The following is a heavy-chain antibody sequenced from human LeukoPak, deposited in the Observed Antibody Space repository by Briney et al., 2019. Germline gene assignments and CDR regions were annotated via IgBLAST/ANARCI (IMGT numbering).Heavy chain of an antibody. Sequence: SQTLSLTCAISGDSFSSNSAAWIWVRQSPSRGLEWLGRTYYRSTKWYNDYAIPVKSRITISPDTSKNQFSLQLNSVTPEDTAVYYCARDLSTGTAMVEDQFDYWGQGTLVTVSS. CDR3: ARDLSTGTAMVEDQFDY. D-gene: IGHD5-18*01. CDR2: TYYRSTKWYN. J-gene: IGHJ4*02. CDR1: GDSFSSNSAA. V-gene: IGHV6-1*01.